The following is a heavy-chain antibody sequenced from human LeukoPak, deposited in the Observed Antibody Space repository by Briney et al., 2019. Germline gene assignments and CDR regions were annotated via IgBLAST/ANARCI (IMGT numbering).Heavy chain of an antibody. CDR2: IYYSGST. J-gene: IGHJ3*02. CDR3: ARAYYDSSGYPDAFDI. Sequence: PSETLSLTCTVSGGSISSYYWSWIRQPPGKGLEWIGYIYYSGSTNYNPSLKSRVTISVDTSKNQFSLKLSSVTAADTAVYYCARAYYDSSGYPDAFDIWGQGQWSPSLQ. V-gene: IGHV4-59*01. D-gene: IGHD3-22*01. CDR1: GGSISSYY.